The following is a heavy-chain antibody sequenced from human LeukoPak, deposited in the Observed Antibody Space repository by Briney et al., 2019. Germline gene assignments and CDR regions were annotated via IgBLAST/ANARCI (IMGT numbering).Heavy chain of an antibody. CDR3: ARSRRDFWSGYSFDY. CDR2: IYPGDSDT. V-gene: IGHV5-51*01. J-gene: IGHJ4*02. Sequence: GESLKISCKGSGYSFTSYWIGWVRQMPGKGLEWMGIIYPGDSDTRYSPSFQGQVTISADKSISTASLQWSSLKASDTAMYYWARSRRDFWSGYSFDYWGQGTLVTVSS. CDR1: GYSFTSYW. D-gene: IGHD3-3*01.